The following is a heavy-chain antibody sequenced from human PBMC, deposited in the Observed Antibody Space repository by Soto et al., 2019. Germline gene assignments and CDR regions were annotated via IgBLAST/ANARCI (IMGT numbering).Heavy chain of an antibody. D-gene: IGHD3-22*01. Sequence: ASVKVSCKASGYTFTSYGISWVRQAPGQGLEWMGWISAYNGNTNYAQKLQGRVTMTTDTSTSTAYMELRSLRSDDTAVYYCARVVSTDYYDSSGWCDYWGQGTLVT. J-gene: IGHJ4*02. V-gene: IGHV1-18*01. CDR1: GYTFTSYG. CDR3: ARVVSTDYYDSSGWCDY. CDR2: ISAYNGNT.